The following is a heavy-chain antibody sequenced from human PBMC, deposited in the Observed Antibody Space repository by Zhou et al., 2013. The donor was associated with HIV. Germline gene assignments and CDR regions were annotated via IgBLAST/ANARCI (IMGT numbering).Heavy chain of an antibody. V-gene: IGHV1-8*01. CDR1: GYTFTSYD. CDR3: GRVLLDRSDY. J-gene: IGHJ4*02. Sequence: QVQLVQSGAEVKKPGASVKVSCKASGYTFTSYDINWVRQATGQGLEWLGWMNPNTGNTGYAQNFQGRVTITSNTSISSAYMEVRSLRSDDTAVYYCGRVLLDRSDYWGQGTLVTVSS. CDR2: MNPNTGNT.